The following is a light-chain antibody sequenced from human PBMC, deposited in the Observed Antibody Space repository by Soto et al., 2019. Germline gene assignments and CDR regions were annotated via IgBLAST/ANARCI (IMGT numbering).Light chain of an antibody. CDR2: GAS. Sequence: EIVMTQSPATLSVSPGDRATLSCRASQGVSSKLAWYQQKPGQAPRLLIYGASTRATGIPARFSGSGSGTEFTLTISSLQSEDLAVYYCQQYRDWPPMYTFGQVTKLEIK. V-gene: IGKV3-15*01. J-gene: IGKJ2*01. CDR1: QGVSSK. CDR3: QQYRDWPPMYT.